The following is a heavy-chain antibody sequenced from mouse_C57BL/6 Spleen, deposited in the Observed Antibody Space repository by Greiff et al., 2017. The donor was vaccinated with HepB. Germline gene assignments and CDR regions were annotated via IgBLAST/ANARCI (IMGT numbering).Heavy chain of an antibody. V-gene: IGHV1-69*01. Sequence: QVQLQQPGAELVMPGASVKLSCKASGYTFTSYWMHWVKQRPGQGLEWIGEIDPSDSYTNYNQKFKGKSTLTVDKSSSTAYMQLSRLTSEDSAVYYCAPLITTVVATDWYFDVWGTGTTVTVSS. J-gene: IGHJ1*03. CDR3: APLITTVVATDWYFDV. CDR2: IDPSDSYT. CDR1: GYTFTSYW. D-gene: IGHD1-1*01.